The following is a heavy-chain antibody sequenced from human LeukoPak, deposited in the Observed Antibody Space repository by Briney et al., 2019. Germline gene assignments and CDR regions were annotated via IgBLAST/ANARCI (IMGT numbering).Heavy chain of an antibody. CDR2: INNDGSDT. V-gene: IGHV3-74*01. CDR1: GFSLAYSW. CDR3: ARVSGLGMNEYYQH. D-gene: IGHD3-10*01. Sequence: GGSLRLSCAASGFSLAYSWMHWVRQAPGRGLVGVSRINNDGSDTRYADPVRGRFTISRDNAKNTLYLQMNSLRAEDTAVYYCARVSGLGMNEYYQHWGQGTLVTVPS. J-gene: IGHJ1*01.